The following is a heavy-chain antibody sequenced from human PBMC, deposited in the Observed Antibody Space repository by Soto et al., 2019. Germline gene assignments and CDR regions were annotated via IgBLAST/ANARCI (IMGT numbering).Heavy chain of an antibody. CDR3: ARDYSSSSEFWFDP. V-gene: IGHV4-4*07. CDR1: GGSISSYY. J-gene: IGHJ5*02. D-gene: IGHD6-6*01. Sequence: VQLQESGPGLVKPSETLSLTCTVSGGSISSYYWSWIRQPAGKGLEWIGRIYTSGSTNYNPSLKSRVTMSVDTSKNQFSLKLSSVSAADTAVYYCARDYSSSSEFWFDPWGQGTLVTVSS. CDR2: IYTSGST.